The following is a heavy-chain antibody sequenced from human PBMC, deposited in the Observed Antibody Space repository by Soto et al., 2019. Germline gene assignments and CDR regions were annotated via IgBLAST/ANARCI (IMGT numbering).Heavy chain of an antibody. CDR1: GFTFSSYA. V-gene: IGHV3-23*01. CDR3: AKVFLYYSRGLSSPVSAFDI. Sequence: PGGSLRLSCAASGFTFSSYAMSWVRQAPGKGLEWVSAISGSGGSTYYADSVKGRFTISRDNSKNTLYLQMNSLRAEDTAVYYCAKVFLYYSRGLSSPVSAFDIWGKGTMVTVSS. J-gene: IGHJ3*02. CDR2: ISGSGGST. D-gene: IGHD6-19*01.